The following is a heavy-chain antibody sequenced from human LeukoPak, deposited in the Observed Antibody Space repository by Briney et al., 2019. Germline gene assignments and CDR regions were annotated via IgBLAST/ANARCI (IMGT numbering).Heavy chain of an antibody. CDR3: ARDSYCSGGSCYSYYFDY. Sequence: GGSLRLSCAASGFTFSSYEMNWVRQAPGKGLEWVSYISSSGSTIYYADSVKGRFTISRDNAKNSLYLQMDSLRAEDTAVYYCARDSYCSGGSCYSYYFDYWGQGTLVTVSS. CDR2: ISSSGSTI. CDR1: GFTFSSYE. D-gene: IGHD2-15*01. J-gene: IGHJ4*02. V-gene: IGHV3-48*03.